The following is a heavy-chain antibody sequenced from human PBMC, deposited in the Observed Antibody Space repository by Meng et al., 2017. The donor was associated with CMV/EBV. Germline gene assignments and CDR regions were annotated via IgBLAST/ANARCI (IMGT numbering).Heavy chain of an antibody. V-gene: IGHV3-15*01. D-gene: IGHD1-7*01. CDR3: TTEPWNYVYYYYGMDV. CDR2: IKSKTDGGTT. CDR1: GFTFSNDW. J-gene: IGHJ6*02. Sequence: GESLKISCAASGFTFSNDWMSWVRQAPGKGLEWVGRIKSKTDGGTTDYAAPVKGRFTISRDDSKNTLYLQMNSLKTEDTAVYYCTTEPWNYVYYYYGMDVWGQGTTVTVSS.